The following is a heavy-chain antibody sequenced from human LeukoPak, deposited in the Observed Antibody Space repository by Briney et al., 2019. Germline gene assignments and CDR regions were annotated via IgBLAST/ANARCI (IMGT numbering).Heavy chain of an antibody. CDR1: GFTFSSYS. J-gene: IGHJ3*02. CDR3: ARAEFRAFDI. D-gene: IGHD3-10*01. CDR2: ISSNGGST. Sequence: GGSLRLSCAASGFTFSSYSMHWVRQAPGKGLEYVSAISSNGGSTYYANSVKGRFTISRDNSKNTLYLQMGSLRADDMALYYCARAEFRAFDIWGQGQWSPSLQ. V-gene: IGHV3-64*01.